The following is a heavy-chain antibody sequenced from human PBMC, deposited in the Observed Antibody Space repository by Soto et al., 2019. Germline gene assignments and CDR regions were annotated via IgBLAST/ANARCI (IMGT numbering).Heavy chain of an antibody. J-gene: IGHJ4*02. Sequence: RGESLKISCKGSGYSFTSYWIGWVRQMPGKGLEWMGIIYPGDSDTRYSPSFQGQVTISADKSISTAYLQWSSLKASDTAMYYCARPGPSSGWFRPFDYWGQGTLVTVSS. CDR1: GYSFTSYW. V-gene: IGHV5-51*01. CDR2: IYPGDSDT. CDR3: ARPGPSSGWFRPFDY. D-gene: IGHD6-19*01.